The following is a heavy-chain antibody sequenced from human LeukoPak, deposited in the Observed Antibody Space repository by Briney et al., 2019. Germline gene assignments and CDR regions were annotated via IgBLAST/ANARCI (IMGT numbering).Heavy chain of an antibody. CDR2: INHSGST. Sequence: SETLSLTCAVYGGSFSGYYWSGIRQPPGKGLEWIGEINHSGSTNYNPSLKSRVTISLDTSKNQFSLKLRSVTAADTAVYYCARGLREFGYYYYHMDVWDIGTTVTVSS. J-gene: IGHJ6*03. CDR1: GGSFSGYY. V-gene: IGHV4-34*01. D-gene: IGHD3-10*01. CDR3: ARGLREFGYYYYHMDV.